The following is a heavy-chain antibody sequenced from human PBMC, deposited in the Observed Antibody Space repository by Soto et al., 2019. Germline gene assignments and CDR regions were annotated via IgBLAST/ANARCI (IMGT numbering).Heavy chain of an antibody. CDR1: GGTFSGYA. CDR2: IIPMFGTS. D-gene: IGHD2-2*02. Sequence: ASVKVSCKASGGTFSGYAISWVRQAPGQGLEWMGEIIPMFGTSNYAQKFLGRVTITADESTSTAYMELSSLRSEDTAVYYCARGSCSSTSCYKEYYFDLWGQGTLVTVSS. J-gene: IGHJ4*02. V-gene: IGHV1-69*13. CDR3: ARGSCSSTSCYKEYYFDL.